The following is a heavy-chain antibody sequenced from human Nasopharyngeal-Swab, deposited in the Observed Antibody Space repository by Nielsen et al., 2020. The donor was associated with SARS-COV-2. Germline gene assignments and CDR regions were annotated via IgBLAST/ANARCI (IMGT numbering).Heavy chain of an antibody. CDR3: ARKRVGGYGDYCYFDY. D-gene: IGHD4-17*01. Sequence: WIRQPPGKGLVWVSRINSDGSSTSYADSVKGRFTISRDNAKNTLYLQMNSLRAEDTAVYYCARKRVGGYGDYCYFDYWGQGTLVTVSS. V-gene: IGHV3-74*01. J-gene: IGHJ4*02. CDR2: INSDGSST.